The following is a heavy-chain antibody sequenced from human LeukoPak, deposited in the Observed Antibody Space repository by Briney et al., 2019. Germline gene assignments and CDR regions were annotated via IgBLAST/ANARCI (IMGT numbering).Heavy chain of an antibody. V-gene: IGHV3-48*03. CDR1: GFTFSSYE. CDR3: ARGGDITMVRGVLDY. Sequence: GGSLRLSCAASGFTFSSYEMNWVRQAPGKGLEWVSYISSSGSTIYYADSVKGRFTISRDNAKNSLYLQMNSLRAEDTAVYYCARGGDITMVRGVLDYWGQGTLVTVSS. CDR2: ISSSGSTI. J-gene: IGHJ4*02. D-gene: IGHD3-10*01.